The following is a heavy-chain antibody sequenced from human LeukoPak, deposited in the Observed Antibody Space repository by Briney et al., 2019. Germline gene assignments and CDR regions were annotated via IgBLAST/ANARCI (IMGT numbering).Heavy chain of an antibody. D-gene: IGHD2-2*01. CDR2: INPSGGST. Sequence: ASVKVSCKASGYTFTSYYMHWVRQAPGQGLEWMGIINPSGGSTSYAQKFQGRVTMTRDTSTSTVYMELSSLRSEDTAVYHCARGPSYVGCSSTSCYPFGYWGQGTLVTVSS. V-gene: IGHV1-46*01. CDR3: ARGPSYVGCSSTSCYPFGY. J-gene: IGHJ4*02. CDR1: GYTFTSYY.